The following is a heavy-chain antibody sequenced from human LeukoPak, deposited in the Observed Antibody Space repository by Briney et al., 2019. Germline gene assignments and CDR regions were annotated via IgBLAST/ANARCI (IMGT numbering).Heavy chain of an antibody. Sequence: GASVKVSCKASGYTFTSYGISWVRQAPGQGLEWMGWISAYNGNTNYAQKLQGRVTMTTDTSTSTAYMELRSLRSDDTAVYYCASNQYGDHYYYGMDVWGKGATVTVSS. V-gene: IGHV1-18*04. CDR3: ASNQYGDHYYYGMDV. J-gene: IGHJ6*04. D-gene: IGHD4-17*01. CDR1: GYTFTSYG. CDR2: ISAYNGNT.